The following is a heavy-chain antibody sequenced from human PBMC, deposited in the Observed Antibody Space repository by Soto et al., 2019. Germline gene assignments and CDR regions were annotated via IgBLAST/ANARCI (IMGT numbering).Heavy chain of an antibody. V-gene: IGHV4-34*01. D-gene: IGHD3-10*01. CDR3: ARNMWKVLLRQKWFDP. Sequence: PSETLSLTCAVYGGSFSGYYWSWIRQPPGKGLEWIGEINHSGSTNYNPSLKSRVTISVDTSKNQFSLKLSSVTAADTAVYYCARNMWKVLLRQKWFDPWGQGTLVTVSS. CDR1: GGSFSGYY. J-gene: IGHJ5*02. CDR2: INHSGST.